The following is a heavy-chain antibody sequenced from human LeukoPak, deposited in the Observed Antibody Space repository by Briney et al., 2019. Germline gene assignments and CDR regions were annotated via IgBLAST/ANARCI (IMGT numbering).Heavy chain of an antibody. V-gene: IGHV1-2*06. D-gene: IGHD3-16*01. CDR3: AGRGIGAQEYYFDY. J-gene: IGHJ4*02. Sequence: GASVKVSCKASGYTFTSYYMHWVRQAPGQGLEWMGRINPNSGGTNYAQKFQGRVTMTRDTSISTAYMELSRLRSDDTAVYYCAGRGIGAQEYYFDYWGQGTLVTASS. CDR2: INPNSGGT. CDR1: GYTFTSYY.